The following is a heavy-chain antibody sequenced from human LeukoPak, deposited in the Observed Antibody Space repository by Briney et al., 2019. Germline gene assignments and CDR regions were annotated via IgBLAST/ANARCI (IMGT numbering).Heavy chain of an antibody. D-gene: IGHD1-26*01. CDR2: IYYSGST. CDR1: GDSLSNSTYY. J-gene: IGHJ4*02. CDR3: ARVEGGRYLVDN. V-gene: IGHV4-39*07. Sequence: PSETQSLTCTVSGDSLSNSTYYWGWSRQPPGKGLEWIGSIYYSGSTYYNPSLKSRVTISIDTSKNQFSLKLSSVTAADTALYYCARVEGGRYLVDNWGQGTLVTVSS.